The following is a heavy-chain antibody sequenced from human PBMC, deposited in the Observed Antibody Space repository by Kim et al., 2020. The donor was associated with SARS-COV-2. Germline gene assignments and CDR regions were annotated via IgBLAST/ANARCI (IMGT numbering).Heavy chain of an antibody. CDR1: GFTFSSYG. D-gene: IGHD2-21*01. CDR3: ARDPYCGGDCPYFDY. Sequence: GRSLRLSCAASGFTFSSYGMHWVRQAPGKGLEWVAVIWYDGSNKYYADSVKGRFTISRDNSKNTLYLQMNSLRAEDTAVYYCARDPYCGGDCPYFDYWGQGTLVTVSS. J-gene: IGHJ4*02. CDR2: IWYDGSNK. V-gene: IGHV3-33*01.